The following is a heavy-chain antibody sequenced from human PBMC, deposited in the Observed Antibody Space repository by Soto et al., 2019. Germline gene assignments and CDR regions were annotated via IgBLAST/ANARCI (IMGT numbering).Heavy chain of an antibody. D-gene: IGHD1-1*01. CDR1: GGSISRDGFY. CDR3: ARVDRALGNLRFDP. CDR2: IYYSGST. V-gene: IGHV4-31*03. J-gene: IGHJ5*02. Sequence: QVQLQESGPGLVKPSQTLSLTCNVSGGSISRDGFYWSWIRQFPGKGLEWIGHIYYSGSTYYNPSLKSRLMIPLDTSKQRFSLKLNSVTAADTALYYCARVDRALGNLRFDPWGQGTLVTVSS.